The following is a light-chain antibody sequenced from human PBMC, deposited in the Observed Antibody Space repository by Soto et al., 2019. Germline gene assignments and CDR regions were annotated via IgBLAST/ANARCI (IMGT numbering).Light chain of an antibody. CDR2: GVS. Sequence: EIVMTQSPATLSVSPGERATLSCRASQSVTSNLAWYQQKPGQAPSLLMYGVSTRATGIPARFGGNGSATEFTRTISSLQLEDFEVYYWQQYSQWPLTFGGETKVEIK. V-gene: IGKV3-15*01. CDR1: QSVTSN. J-gene: IGKJ4*01. CDR3: QQYSQWPLT.